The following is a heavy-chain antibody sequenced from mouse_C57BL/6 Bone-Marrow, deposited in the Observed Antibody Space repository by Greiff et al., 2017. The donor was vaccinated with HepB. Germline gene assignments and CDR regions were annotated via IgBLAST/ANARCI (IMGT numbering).Heavy chain of an antibody. Sequence: EVKLQESVAELVRPGASVKLSCTASGFNIKNIYMHWVKQRPEQGLEWIGRIDPANGITKYAPKFQGKATITADTSSNTAYLQLSSLTSKDTASYYCARDGKGFAYWGQGTLVTVYA. D-gene: IGHD2-1*01. CDR3: ARDGKGFAY. CDR1: GFNIKNIY. V-gene: IGHV14-3*01. J-gene: IGHJ3*01. CDR2: IDPANGIT.